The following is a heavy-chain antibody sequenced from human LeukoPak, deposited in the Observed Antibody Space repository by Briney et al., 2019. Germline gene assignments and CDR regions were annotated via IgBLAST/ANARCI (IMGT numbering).Heavy chain of an antibody. CDR3: ASWVRESPPFGAAHYYHYGMDV. V-gene: IGHV1-69*13. CDR2: IIPIFGTA. J-gene: IGHJ6*02. CDR1: GGTFSSYA. Sequence: SVKVSCKASGGTFSSYAISWVRQAPGQGLEWMGGIIPIFGTANYAQKFQGRVTITADESTSTAYMELSSLRSEDTAVYYCASWVRESPPFGAAHYYHYGMDVWGQGTTVTVSS. D-gene: IGHD3-10*01.